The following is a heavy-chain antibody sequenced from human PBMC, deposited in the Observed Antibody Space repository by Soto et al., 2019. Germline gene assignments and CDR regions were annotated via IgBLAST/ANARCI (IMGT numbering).Heavy chain of an antibody. CDR1: GGSISSSSYY. Sequence: SETLSLTCTVSGGSISSSSYYWGWIRQPPGKGLEWIGSIYYSGSTYYNPSLKSRVTISVDTSKNQFSLKLSSVTAADTAVYYCASYGSGSYYRDSFDYWGQGTLVTVSS. CDR2: IYYSGST. V-gene: IGHV4-39*01. J-gene: IGHJ4*02. CDR3: ASYGSGSYYRDSFDY. D-gene: IGHD3-10*01.